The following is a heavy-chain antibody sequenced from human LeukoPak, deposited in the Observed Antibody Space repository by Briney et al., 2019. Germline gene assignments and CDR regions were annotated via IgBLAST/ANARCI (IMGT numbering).Heavy chain of an antibody. CDR3: ARDHVTTGYFDY. Sequence: SQTLSLTCTVSGGSISSGGYYWSWIRQHPGKGLVGVGNIYYSGSTYYNPSLKSRVTISVDTSKNQFSLKLSSVTAADTAVYYCARDHVTTGYFDYWGQGTLVTVSS. CDR1: GGSISSGGYY. D-gene: IGHD4-17*01. J-gene: IGHJ4*02. V-gene: IGHV4-31*03. CDR2: IYYSGST.